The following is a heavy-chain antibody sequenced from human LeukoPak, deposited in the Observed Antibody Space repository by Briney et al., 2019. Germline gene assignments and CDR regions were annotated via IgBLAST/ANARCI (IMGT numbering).Heavy chain of an antibody. D-gene: IGHD2-2*01. CDR2: ITGSGGDT. CDR3: ARDPPIVVVPAAMDDGDY. J-gene: IGHJ4*02. CDR1: GFTFSTYA. Sequence: GGSLRLSCAASGFTFSTYAMSWVRQAPGKGLEWVSSITGSGGDTFYADSVKGRFTISRDNSKNTLYLQMNSLRAEDTAVYYCARDPPIVVVPAAMDDGDYWGQGTLVTVSS. V-gene: IGHV3-23*01.